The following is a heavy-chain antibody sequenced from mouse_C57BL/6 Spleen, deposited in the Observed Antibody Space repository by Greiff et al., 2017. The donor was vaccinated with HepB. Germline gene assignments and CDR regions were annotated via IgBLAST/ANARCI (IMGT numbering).Heavy chain of an antibody. CDR3: AIPHSGYFDY. J-gene: IGHJ2*01. CDR1: GYTFTSYW. V-gene: IGHV1-55*01. CDR2: IYPGSGST. Sequence: QVHVKQPGAELVKPGASVKMSCKASGYTFTSYWITWVKQRPGQGLEWIGDIYPGSGSTNYNEKFKSKATLTVDTSSSTAYMQLSSLTSEDSAVYYCAIPHSGYFDYWGQGTTLTVSS.